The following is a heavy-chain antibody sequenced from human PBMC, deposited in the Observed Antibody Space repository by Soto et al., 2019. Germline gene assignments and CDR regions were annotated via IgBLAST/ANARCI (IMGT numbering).Heavy chain of an antibody. CDR2: IVPMFGTS. CDR1: GGTSTRYA. Sequence: QERLVQSGAEVRKPGSSVKVSCKVTGGTSTRYAINWVRQAPGQGLEWMGGIVPMFGTSKYAQKFQGRVTITADTSTNIDYMELRSLISEDTSVYYCHRGSEYDFWSGYLGGQGTLVSVSS. D-gene: IGHD3-3*01. V-gene: IGHV1-69*06. J-gene: IGHJ4*02. CDR3: HRGSEYDFWSGYL.